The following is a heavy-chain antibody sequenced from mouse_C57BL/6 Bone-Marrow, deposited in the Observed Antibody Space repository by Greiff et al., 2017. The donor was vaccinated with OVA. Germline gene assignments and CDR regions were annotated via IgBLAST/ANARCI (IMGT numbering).Heavy chain of an antibody. CDR2: IYPRDGST. CDR3: ASLYDGYPFAY. V-gene: IGHV1-85*01. Sequence: VKVVESGPELVKPGASVKLSCKASGYTFTSYDINWVKQRPGQGLEWIGWIYPRDGSTKYNEKFKGKATLTVDTSSSTAYMELHSLTSEDSAVYFCASLYDGYPFAYWGQGTLVTVSA. J-gene: IGHJ3*01. CDR1: GYTFTSYD. D-gene: IGHD2-3*01.